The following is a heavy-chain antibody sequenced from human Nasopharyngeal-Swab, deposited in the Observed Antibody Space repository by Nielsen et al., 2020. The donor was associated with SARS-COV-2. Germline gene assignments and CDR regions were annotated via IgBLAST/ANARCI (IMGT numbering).Heavy chain of an antibody. Sequence: ASVKVSCKASGYTFTSYYMHWVRQAPGQGLEWMGIINPSGGSTSHAQKFQGRVTMTRDTSTSTVYMELSSLRSEDTAVYYCARGGIPPHFRSYFDYWGQGTLVTVSS. J-gene: IGHJ4*02. D-gene: IGHD2-21*01. CDR2: INPSGGST. V-gene: IGHV1-46*01. CDR3: ARGGIPPHFRSYFDY. CDR1: GYTFTSYY.